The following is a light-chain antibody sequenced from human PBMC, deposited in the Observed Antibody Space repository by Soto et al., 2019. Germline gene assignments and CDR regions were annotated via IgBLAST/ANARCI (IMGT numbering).Light chain of an antibody. CDR3: SSYAGTNNLGV. J-gene: IGLJ3*02. CDR2: EVN. CDR1: SSVIGGYNF. V-gene: IGLV2-8*01. Sequence: QSALTQPPSASGSPGQSVTISCTGTSSVIGGYNFVSWYQQHPGKAPKLIIYEVNKRPSGVPDRFSGSKSGNTASLTVSGLQADDEGDYYCSSYAGTNNLGVFGGGTKVTVL.